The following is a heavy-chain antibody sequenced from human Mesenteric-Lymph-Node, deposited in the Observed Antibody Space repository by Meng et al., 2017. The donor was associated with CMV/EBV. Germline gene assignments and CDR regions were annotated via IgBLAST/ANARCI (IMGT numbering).Heavy chain of an antibody. J-gene: IGHJ2*01. Sequence: FSCNDYYMSWIRQAPGKGLEWVSYISSSGTTIYYADSVKGRFTISRDNAKNSLYLQMSSLRAEDTAVYYCARAKNYQVGSRLGWYFDLWGRGTLVTVSS. CDR1: FSCNDYY. CDR3: ARAKNYQVGSRLGWYFDL. CDR2: ISSSGTTI. V-gene: IGHV3-11*01. D-gene: IGHD1-7*01.